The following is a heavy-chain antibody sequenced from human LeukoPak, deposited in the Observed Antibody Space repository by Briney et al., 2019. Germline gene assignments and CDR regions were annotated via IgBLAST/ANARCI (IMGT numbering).Heavy chain of an antibody. D-gene: IGHD4-17*01. CDR3: ARRGLRYYFDY. Sequence: GGSLRLSCAASGFTVSSNYMSWVRQAPGKGLEWVAVIYSGGSTYYADSVKGGFTISRDNSKNTPYLQMNSLRAEDTAVYYCARRGLRYYFDYWGQGTLVTVSS. CDR2: IYSGGST. J-gene: IGHJ4*02. CDR1: GFTVSSNY. V-gene: IGHV3-53*01.